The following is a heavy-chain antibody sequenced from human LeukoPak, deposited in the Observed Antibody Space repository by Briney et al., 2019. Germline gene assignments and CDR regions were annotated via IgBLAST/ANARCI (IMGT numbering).Heavy chain of an antibody. CDR3: AKDPTRGSGWYPKTKYFQH. Sequence: ASVKVSCKASGGTFSNYVISWVRQAPGQGLEWMGGIIPIFGTTNYAQKFQGRVTITADESTSTAYMELSSLRSEDTALYYCAKDPTRGSGWYPKTKYFQHWGQGTLVTVSS. CDR1: GGTFSNYV. D-gene: IGHD6-19*01. CDR2: IIPIFGTT. V-gene: IGHV1-69*13. J-gene: IGHJ1*01.